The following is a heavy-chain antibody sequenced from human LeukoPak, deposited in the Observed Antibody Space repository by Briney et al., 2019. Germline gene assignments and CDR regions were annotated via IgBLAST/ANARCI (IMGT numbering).Heavy chain of an antibody. D-gene: IGHD4-11*01. V-gene: IGHV4-59*08. Sequence: SETLSLTCTVSGGSISSYYWSWIRQPPGKGLEWIGYIYYNGSTNYNPSLKSRVTISVDTSKNQFSLKLSSVTAADTAVYYCARASVTYYYYYYMDVWGKGTTVTVSS. CDR2: IYYNGST. CDR3: ARASVTYYYYYYMDV. J-gene: IGHJ6*03. CDR1: GGSISSYY.